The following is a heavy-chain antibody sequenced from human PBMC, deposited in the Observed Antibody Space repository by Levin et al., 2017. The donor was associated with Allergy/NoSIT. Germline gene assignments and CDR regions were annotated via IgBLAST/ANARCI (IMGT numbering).Heavy chain of an antibody. J-gene: IGHJ4*02. V-gene: IGHV3-21*01. Sequence: GGSLRLSCATSGFDFSTSSMTWVRQAPGRGLQWVSTISTSSSYIYQADSVKGRFTISRDNAKKSLYLQMDSLSAEDTAVYYCARERGGSYADYWGQGTLVTVSS. CDR2: ISTSSSYI. CDR1: GFDFSTSS. CDR3: ARERGGSYADY. D-gene: IGHD1-26*01.